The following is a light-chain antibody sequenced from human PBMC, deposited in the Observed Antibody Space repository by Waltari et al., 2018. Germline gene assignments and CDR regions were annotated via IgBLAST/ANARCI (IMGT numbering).Light chain of an antibody. J-gene: IGLJ2*01. CDR3: QSYDSSLSASI. Sequence: QSVLTQPPSVSGAPGQRVTIPCTGSSSNLGAGFDVHWYQHLPGKVPKLLIYGNTDRPSGVPVRFSGSKSGTSAYLAITGLQAEDEADYYCQSYDSSLSASIFGGGTKLTVL. V-gene: IGLV1-40*01. CDR1: SSNLGAGFD. CDR2: GNT.